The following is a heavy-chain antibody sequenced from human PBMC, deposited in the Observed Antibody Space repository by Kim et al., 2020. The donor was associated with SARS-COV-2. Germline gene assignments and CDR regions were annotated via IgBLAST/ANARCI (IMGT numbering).Heavy chain of an antibody. CDR1: GFTFSSYG. Sequence: GGSLRLSCAASGFTFSSYGMHWVRQAPGKGLEWVAVISYDGSNKYYADSVKGRFTISRDNSKNTLYLQMNSLRAEDTAVYYCTRDSGGSLVALAAFDYW. J-gene: IGHJ4*01. V-gene: IGHV3-30*03. CDR3: TRDSGGSLVALAAFDY. CDR2: ISYDGSNK. D-gene: IGHD6-19*01.